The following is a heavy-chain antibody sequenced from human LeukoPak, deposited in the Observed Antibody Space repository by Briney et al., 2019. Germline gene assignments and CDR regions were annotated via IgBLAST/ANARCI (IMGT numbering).Heavy chain of an antibody. J-gene: IGHJ4*02. CDR2: IYTSGST. CDR1: GGSFSGYY. D-gene: IGHD1-20*01. Sequence: PSETLSLTCAVYGGSFSGYYWSWLRQPAGKGLEWIGRIYTSGSTNYNPSLKSRVTISVDTSKNQFSLKLSSVTAADTAVYYCAREPITGTTPFDYWGQGTLVTVSS. CDR3: AREPITGTTPFDY. V-gene: IGHV4-4*07.